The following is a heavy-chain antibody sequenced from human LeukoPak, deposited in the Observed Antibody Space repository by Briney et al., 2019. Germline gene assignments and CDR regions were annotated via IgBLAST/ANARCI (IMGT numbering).Heavy chain of an antibody. D-gene: IGHD4-17*01. CDR1: GFIFSAYA. Sequence: GGSLRLSCAASGFIFSAYAMSWVRQAPGQGLEWISVIGTGGETHYADSVRGRFTISRSNFKNTLYLQMNSLRAEDTAVHYCAKRVTVTTKYFDSWGQGTLVTVSS. CDR2: IGTGGET. J-gene: IGHJ4*02. V-gene: IGHV3-23*01. CDR3: AKRVTVTTKYFDS.